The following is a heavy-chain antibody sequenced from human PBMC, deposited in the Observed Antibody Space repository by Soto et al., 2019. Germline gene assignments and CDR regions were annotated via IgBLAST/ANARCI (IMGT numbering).Heavy chain of an antibody. Sequence: PFETLSLTCTVSCVSINNYYWTWIRQPPGKRLEWIGAIYYTGSTTYNPSLRSRVTFSVDTSKNQFSLSLTSVTAADTAVYFCAKVVYGGHLEYWGQGTLVTVSS. V-gene: IGHV4-59*01. J-gene: IGHJ4*02. CDR1: CVSINNYY. D-gene: IGHD2-8*01. CDR3: AKVVYGGHLEY. CDR2: IYYTGST.